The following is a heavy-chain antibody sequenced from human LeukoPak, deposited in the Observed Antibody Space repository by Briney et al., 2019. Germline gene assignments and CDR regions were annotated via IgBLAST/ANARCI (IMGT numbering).Heavy chain of an antibody. CDR1: GVSISSSYSY. V-gene: IGHV4-61*02. Sequence: SETLSLTCTVSGVSISSSYSYWSWIRQPAGKGLEWIGRIYTSGSTNYNPSLKSRVTMSVDTSKNQFSLKLSSVTAADTAVYYCARGRGSGSYWSYYYYYYMDVWGKGTTVTISS. D-gene: IGHD3-10*01. J-gene: IGHJ6*03. CDR3: ARGRGSGSYWSYYYYYYMDV. CDR2: IYTSGST.